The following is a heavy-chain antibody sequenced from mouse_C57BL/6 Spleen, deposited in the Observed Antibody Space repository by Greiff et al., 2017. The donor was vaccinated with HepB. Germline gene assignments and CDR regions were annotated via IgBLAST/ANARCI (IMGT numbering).Heavy chain of an antibody. J-gene: IGHJ4*01. CDR1: GYTFTSYW. CDR3: ARDSSGYYAMDY. D-gene: IGHD3-2*02. Sequence: VQLQQPGAELVRPGSSVKLSCKASGYTFTSYWMHWVKQRPIQGLEWIGNIDPSDSETHYNQKFKDKATLTVDKSSSTAYMQLSSLTSEDSAVYLCARDSSGYYAMDYWGQGTSVTVSS. CDR2: IDPSDSET. V-gene: IGHV1-52*01.